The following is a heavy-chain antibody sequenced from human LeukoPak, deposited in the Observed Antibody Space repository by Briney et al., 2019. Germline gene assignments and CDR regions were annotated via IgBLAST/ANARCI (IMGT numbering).Heavy chain of an antibody. D-gene: IGHD3-9*01. J-gene: IGHJ6*03. Sequence: PGGSLRLSCAASGFTFGSYGMSWVRQAPGKGLEWVSAISGSGGSTYYADSVKGRFTISRDNSKNTLYLQMNSLRAENTAVYYCAKGGGYFDWSQEGPQYYYYYYMDVWGKGTTVTVSS. CDR3: AKGGGYFDWSQEGPQYYYYYYMDV. V-gene: IGHV3-23*01. CDR1: GFTFGSYG. CDR2: ISGSGGST.